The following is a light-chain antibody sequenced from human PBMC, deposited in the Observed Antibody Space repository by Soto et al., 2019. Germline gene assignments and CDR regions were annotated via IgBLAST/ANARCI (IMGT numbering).Light chain of an antibody. Sequence: DIVMTQSPDSLSVSLGERATFSCKSSQTLLYNSNNKNYLAWFQQKTVHAPKLLIYWASTRNSGVPDLFSGSGSGTDFTLTISNLQAEDVATYYCQQYYHVPVTFGQGTRLEI. CDR2: WAS. CDR1: QTLLYNSNNKNY. V-gene: IGKV4-1*01. J-gene: IGKJ5*01. CDR3: QQYYHVPVT.